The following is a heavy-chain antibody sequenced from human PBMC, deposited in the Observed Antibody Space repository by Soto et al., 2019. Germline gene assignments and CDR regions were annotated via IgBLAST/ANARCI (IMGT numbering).Heavy chain of an antibody. CDR3: ARGSRIRGVISSWFDP. CDR1: GGSISSYY. Sequence: QVQLQESGPGLVKPSETLSLTCTVSGGSISSYYWSWIRQPAGKGLEWIGRIYTSGSTNYNPSLKSRVTMSVDTSKNQFSLKLSSVTAADTAVYYCARGSRIRGVISSWFDPWGQGTLVTVSS. J-gene: IGHJ5*02. D-gene: IGHD3-10*01. V-gene: IGHV4-4*07. CDR2: IYTSGST.